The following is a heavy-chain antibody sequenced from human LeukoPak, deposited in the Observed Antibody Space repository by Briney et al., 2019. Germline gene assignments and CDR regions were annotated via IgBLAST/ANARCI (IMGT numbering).Heavy chain of an antibody. CDR3: ARDSPRNAFDI. CDR1: GFTLSSYG. J-gene: IGHJ3*02. V-gene: IGHV3-33*01. Sequence: GGSLRLSCAASGFTLSSYGMHWVRQAPGKGLEWVAVIWYDGSNKYYADSVKGRFTISRDNAKNSLYLQMNSLRAEDTAVYYCARDSPRNAFDIWGQGTMVTVPS. CDR2: IWYDGSNK.